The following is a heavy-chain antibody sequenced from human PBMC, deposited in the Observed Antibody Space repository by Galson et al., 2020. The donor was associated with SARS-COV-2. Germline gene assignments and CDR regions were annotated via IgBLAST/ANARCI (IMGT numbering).Heavy chain of an antibody. D-gene: IGHD4-17*01. CDR1: GYTLTELS. Sequence: ASEKVSCQVSGYTLTELSMHWVRQAPGKGLEWMGGFDPEDGETIYAQKFQGRVTMTEDTSTDTAYMELSSLRSEDTAVYYCATAPTVTTGGWFDPWGQGTLVTVSS. CDR2: FDPEDGET. CDR3: ATAPTVTTGGWFDP. V-gene: IGHV1-24*01. J-gene: IGHJ5*02.